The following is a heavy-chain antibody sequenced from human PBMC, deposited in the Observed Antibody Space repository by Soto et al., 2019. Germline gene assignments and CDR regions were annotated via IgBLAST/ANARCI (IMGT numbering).Heavy chain of an antibody. V-gene: IGHV3-23*01. CDR2: ISGGSDTT. Sequence: EVQLLESGGGLVQPGGSLRFSCAASGFTFNNYAMTWNRQAPGKGLECVSAISGGSDTTFYADSVKGRFTVSRHGSKHTLYLLMSGLRAEDTALYYCAKGRDVSGSLTPRVDFWGQGTLVSISA. CDR3: AKGRDVSGSLTPRVDF. CDR1: GFTFNNYA. J-gene: IGHJ4*02. D-gene: IGHD3-16*01.